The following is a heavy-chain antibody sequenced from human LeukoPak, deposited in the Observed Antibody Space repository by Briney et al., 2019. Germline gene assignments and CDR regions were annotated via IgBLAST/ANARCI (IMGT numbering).Heavy chain of an antibody. V-gene: IGHV3-30*02. CDR3: AKGGRITMLRGATHYYMDV. CDR1: GFTFSSYG. CDR2: IRYDGSNR. Sequence: GGSLRLSCGVSGFTFSSYGMHWVRQAPGKGLEWVAYIRYDGSNRHYADSVKGRFTISRDNSKNTLYLQMNSLRVEDTAVYYCAKGGRITMLRGATHYYMDVWGKGTTVTVSS. D-gene: IGHD3-10*01. J-gene: IGHJ6*03.